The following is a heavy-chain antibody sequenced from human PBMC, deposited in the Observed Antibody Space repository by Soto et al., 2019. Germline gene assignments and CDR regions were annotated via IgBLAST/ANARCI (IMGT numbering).Heavy chain of an antibody. D-gene: IGHD5-12*01. V-gene: IGHV4-39*01. J-gene: IGHJ4*02. CDR2: IYYSGST. CDR1: GGSISSSSYY. CDR3: ARQHSGYDEYYFDY. Sequence: PSETLSLTCTVSGGSISSSSYYWGWIRQPPGKGLEWIGSIYYSGSTYYNPSLKSRVTISVDTSKNQFSLKLSSVTAADTAVYYCARQHSGYDEYYFDYWGQGTLVTV.